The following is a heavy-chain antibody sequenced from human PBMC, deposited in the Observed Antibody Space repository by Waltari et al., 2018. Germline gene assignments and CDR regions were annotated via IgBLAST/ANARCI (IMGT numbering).Heavy chain of an antibody. CDR1: GFTVSSNY. CDR3: ARVGRLGELSPISAFDI. D-gene: IGHD3-16*02. V-gene: IGHV3-66*03. Sequence: EVQLVESGGGLIQPGGSLRPSCAASGFTVSSNYMSWVRQAPGKGLEWVSVIYSGGSTCYADSVKGRFTISRDNSKNTLYLQMNSLRAEDTAVYYCARVGRLGELSPISAFDIWGQGTMVTVSS. CDR2: IYSGGST. J-gene: IGHJ3*02.